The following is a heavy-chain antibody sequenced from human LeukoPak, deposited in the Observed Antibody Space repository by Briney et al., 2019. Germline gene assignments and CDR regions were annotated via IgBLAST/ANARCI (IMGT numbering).Heavy chain of an antibody. Sequence: PGGPLRLSCAASGVTFSDYYMSWSRQAPGEGLEGVSYISSSGSTIYYADSVKGRFTISRDNAKNSLYLQMNSLRAEETAVYYCARDRVSYYDSSGYFPNDYWGQGTLVTVPS. CDR1: GVTFSDYY. CDR2: ISSSGSTI. CDR3: ARDRVSYYDSSGYFPNDY. J-gene: IGHJ4*02. D-gene: IGHD3-22*01. V-gene: IGHV3-11*04.